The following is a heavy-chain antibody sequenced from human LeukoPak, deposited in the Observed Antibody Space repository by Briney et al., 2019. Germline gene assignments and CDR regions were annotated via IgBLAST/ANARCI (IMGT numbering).Heavy chain of an antibody. CDR1: GYRFTNYW. D-gene: IGHD5-18*01. J-gene: IGHJ3*02. CDR2: IYPDDSDI. Sequence: GESLKISCKGSGYRFTNYWIGWVRQMPGKGLECMGIIYPDDSDIRYSPSFQGQVTISADKSVSTAYLQWSSLKASDTAIYYCARHTRGVDTALVQYAFDIWGQGTRVTVSS. V-gene: IGHV5-51*01. CDR3: ARHTRGVDTALVQYAFDI.